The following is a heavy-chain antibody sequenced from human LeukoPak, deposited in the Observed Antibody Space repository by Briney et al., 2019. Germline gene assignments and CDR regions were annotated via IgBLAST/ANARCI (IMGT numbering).Heavy chain of an antibody. V-gene: IGHV3-9*01. CDR2: ISWNSGSI. Sequence: GGSLRLSCAASGFTFDDYAMHWVRQAPGRGLEWVSGISWNSGSIGYADSVKGRFTISRDNAKNSLYLQMNSLRAEDTALYYCAKVGIDSSGYYYGSYFDYWGQGTLVTVSS. CDR3: AKVGIDSSGYYYGSYFDY. D-gene: IGHD3-22*01. J-gene: IGHJ4*02. CDR1: GFTFDDYA.